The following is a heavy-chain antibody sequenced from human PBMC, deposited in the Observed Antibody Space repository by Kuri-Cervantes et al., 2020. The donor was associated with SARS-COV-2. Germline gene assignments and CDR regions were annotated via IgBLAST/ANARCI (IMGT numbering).Heavy chain of an antibody. CDR2: ISSSRTTI. D-gene: IGHD6-13*01. J-gene: IGHJ4*02. V-gene: IGHV3-48*04. Sequence: GGSLRLSCAASGFTFSSYSMSWVRQAPGKGLEWVSYISSSRTTIYYADSVKGRFTISRDNAKNSLYLQMNSPRAEDTAVYYCARRGSSWDYWGQGTLVTVSS. CDR1: GFTFSSYS. CDR3: ARRGSSWDY.